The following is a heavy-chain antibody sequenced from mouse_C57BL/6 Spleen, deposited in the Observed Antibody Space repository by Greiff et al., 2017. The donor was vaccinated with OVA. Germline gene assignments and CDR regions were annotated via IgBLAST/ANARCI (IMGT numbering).Heavy chain of an antibody. CDR1: GFTFSSYA. D-gene: IGHD2-1*01. V-gene: IGHV5-9-1*02. Sequence: EVQLVESGEGLVKPGGSLKLSCAASGFTFSSYAMSWVRQTPEKRLEWVAYISSGGDYIYYADTVKGRFTISSDNARNTLYLQMTSEESEDTDRYYCTRDGGGNYERGYMDVWGTGTTVTVSS. CDR3: TRDGGGNYERGYMDV. CDR2: ISSGGDYI. J-gene: IGHJ1*03.